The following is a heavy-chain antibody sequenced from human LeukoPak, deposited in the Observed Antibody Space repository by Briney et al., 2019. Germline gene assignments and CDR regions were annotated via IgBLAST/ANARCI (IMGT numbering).Heavy chain of an antibody. CDR3: AASIAVAGTTGPRYWYFDL. V-gene: IGHV4-34*01. CDR1: GGSFSGYY. CDR2: INHSGST. D-gene: IGHD6-19*01. Sequence: PSETLSLTCAVYGGSFSGYYWSWIRQPPGKGLEWIGEINHSGSTNYNPSLKSRVTISVDTSKNQFSLKLSSVTAADTAVYYCAASIAVAGTTGPRYWYFDLWGRGTLVTVPS. J-gene: IGHJ2*01.